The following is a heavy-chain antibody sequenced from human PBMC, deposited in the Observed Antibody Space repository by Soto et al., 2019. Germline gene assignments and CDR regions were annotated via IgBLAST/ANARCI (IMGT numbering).Heavy chain of an antibody. V-gene: IGHV4-59*01. Sequence: QVQLQESGPGLVKPSETLSLTCTVSGGSIITYYWSWIRQSPGKGLEWIGYIYYSGSTNYNPLLKSRLTMSVDTSKNQFSLKLNSVTAADTAVYYCARHSSWEGDWFDPWGQGTLVTVSS. D-gene: IGHD1-26*01. J-gene: IGHJ5*02. CDR2: IYYSGST. CDR1: GGSIITYY. CDR3: ARHSSWEGDWFDP.